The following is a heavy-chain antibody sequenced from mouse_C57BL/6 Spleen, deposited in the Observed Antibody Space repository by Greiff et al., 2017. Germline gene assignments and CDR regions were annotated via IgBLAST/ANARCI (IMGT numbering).Heavy chain of an antibody. CDR3: TREGGLLRIGYYAMDY. Sequence: EVQGVESGEGLVKPGGSLKLSCAASGFTFSSYAMSWVRQTPEKRLEWVAYISSGGDYIYYADTVKGRFTISRDNARNTLYLQMSSLKSEDTAMYYCTREGGLLRIGYYAMDYWGQGTSVTVSS. D-gene: IGHD1-1*01. CDR2: ISSGGDYI. J-gene: IGHJ4*01. CDR1: GFTFSSYA. V-gene: IGHV5-9-1*02.